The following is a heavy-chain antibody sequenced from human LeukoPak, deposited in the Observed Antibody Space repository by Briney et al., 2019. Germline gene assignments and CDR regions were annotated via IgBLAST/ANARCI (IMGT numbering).Heavy chain of an antibody. Sequence: GGSLRLFCAASRFIFSDYAMNWVRQAPGKGLEWVAVIWYDGSNRYYADPVKGRFTVSRDNSKNTLYLQMNSLRAEDTAVYYCARAEGVSTGYRPTDYWGQGTLVTVSS. V-gene: IGHV3-33*08. CDR3: ARAEGVSTGYRPTDY. CDR1: RFIFSDYA. CDR2: IWYDGSNR. J-gene: IGHJ4*02. D-gene: IGHD3-22*01.